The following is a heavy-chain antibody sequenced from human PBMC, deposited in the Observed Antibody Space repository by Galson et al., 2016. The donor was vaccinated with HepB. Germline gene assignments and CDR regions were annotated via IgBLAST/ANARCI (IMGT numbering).Heavy chain of an antibody. CDR1: GFIFSTHD. D-gene: IGHD2-2*01. Sequence: SLRLSCAASGFIFSTHDMHWVRQVTGKGLEWVSGIETAGDTYYADSMKGRFTISRENGKNSVYLQMNSLNAGDTAVYYCARGKSLWTMPWNYGLDVWGKGTTVTVSS. CDR2: IETAGDT. CDR3: ARGKSLWTMPWNYGLDV. J-gene: IGHJ6*04. V-gene: IGHV3-13*01.